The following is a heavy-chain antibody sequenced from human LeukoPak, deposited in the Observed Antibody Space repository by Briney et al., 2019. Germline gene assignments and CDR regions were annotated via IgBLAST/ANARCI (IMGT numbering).Heavy chain of an antibody. J-gene: IGHJ4*02. CDR2: INWNSGNI. CDR1: GFTFSSDA. V-gene: IGHV3-9*03. D-gene: IGHD4-17*01. CDR3: AKGVTTVRVDYFDY. Sequence: GGSLRLSCAASGFTFSSDAMSWVRQAAGKGLEWVSGINWNSGNIGYADSVKGRFTLSRDNAKNSLYLQMNGLRTEDMALYYCAKGVTTVRVDYFDYWGQGTQVTVSS.